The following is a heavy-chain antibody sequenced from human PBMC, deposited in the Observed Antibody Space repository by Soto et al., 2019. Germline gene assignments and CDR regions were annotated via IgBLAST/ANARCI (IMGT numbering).Heavy chain of an antibody. Sequence: GASVKVSCKASGYTFTSYAMHWVRQAPGQRLEWMGWINVGNGNTKYSQKFQGRVTITRDTSASTAYMELSSLRSEDTAVYYCARDGAIIGYRYGLDYYYGMDVWGQGTTVTVSS. CDR1: GYTFTSYA. CDR3: ARDGAIIGYRYGLDYYYGMDV. CDR2: INVGNGNT. D-gene: IGHD5-18*01. J-gene: IGHJ6*02. V-gene: IGHV1-3*01.